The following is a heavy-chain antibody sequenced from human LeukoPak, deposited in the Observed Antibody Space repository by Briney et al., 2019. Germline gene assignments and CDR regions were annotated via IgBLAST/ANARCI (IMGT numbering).Heavy chain of an antibody. J-gene: IGHJ4*02. CDR1: GYTFTSYY. V-gene: IGHV1-46*01. CDR3: ARGSLLGYCSGGSCYSGFDY. Sequence: GASVKVSCKASGYTFTSYYMHWVRQAPGQGLEWMGIINPSVGSTSYAQKFQGRVTMTRNTSISTAYMELSSLRSEDTAVYYCARGSLLGYCSGGSCYSGFDYWGQGTLVTVSS. CDR2: INPSVGST. D-gene: IGHD2-15*01.